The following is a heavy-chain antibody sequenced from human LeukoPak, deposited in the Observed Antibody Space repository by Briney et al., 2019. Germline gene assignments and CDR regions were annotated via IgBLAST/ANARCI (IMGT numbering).Heavy chain of an antibody. CDR2: IYHSGST. J-gene: IGHJ4*02. D-gene: IGHD5/OR15-5a*01. CDR1: GYSINSNYY. CDR3: ATNIASTGRGAGYFDY. V-gene: IGHV4-38-2*01. Sequence: SETLSLTCAVSGYSINSNYYWGWIRQPPGKGLEWIGSIYHSGSTYYNPSLKSRVTISVDTSKSQFSLKLSSVTAAETAFPRNATNIASTGRGAGYFDYWGQGTLVTVSS.